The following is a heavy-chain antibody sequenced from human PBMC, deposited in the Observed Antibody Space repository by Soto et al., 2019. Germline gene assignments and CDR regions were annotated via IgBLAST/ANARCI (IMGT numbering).Heavy chain of an antibody. J-gene: IGHJ4*02. CDR2: IKDDGSEK. V-gene: IGHV3-7*01. CDR1: GFTFSGYW. CDR3: ARDGYCSGGRCYRRNDY. D-gene: IGHD2-15*01. Sequence: EVQLVESGGGLVQPGGSLRLSCAASGFTFSGYWMTWARQAPGKGLEWVAQIKDDGSEKFYVDSVKGRFTISRDNADNLLYLQMNSLRVEDTAVYFCARDGYCSGGRCYRRNDYRGQGTLVIVSS.